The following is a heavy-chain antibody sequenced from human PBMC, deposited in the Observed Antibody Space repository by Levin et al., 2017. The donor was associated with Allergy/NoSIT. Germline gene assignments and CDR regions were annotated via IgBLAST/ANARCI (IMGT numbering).Heavy chain of an antibody. CDR2: ISSSSSTI. Sequence: AGGSLRLSCAASGFTFSSYSMNWVRQAPGKGLEWVSYISSSSSTIYYADSVKGRFTISRDNAKNSLYLQMNSLRDEDTAVYYCARTPRLDWVSAFDIWGQGTMVTVSS. D-gene: IGHD2-15*01. CDR3: ARTPRLDWVSAFDI. CDR1: GFTFSSYS. J-gene: IGHJ3*02. V-gene: IGHV3-48*02.